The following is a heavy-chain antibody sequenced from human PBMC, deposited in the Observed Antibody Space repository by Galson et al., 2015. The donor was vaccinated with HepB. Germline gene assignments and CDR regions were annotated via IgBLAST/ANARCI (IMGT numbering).Heavy chain of an antibody. D-gene: IGHD6-19*01. CDR2: ISAYNGNT. Sequence: SVKVSCKASGYTFTSYGISWVRQAPGQGLEWMGWISAYNGNTNYAQKLQGRVTMTTDTSTSTAYMELRSLRSDDTAVYYCARVPRNGDSSCWFVDSWGHGTLVTGSS. V-gene: IGHV1-18*01. CDR1: GYTFTSYG. J-gene: IGHJ5*01. CDR3: ARVPRNGDSSCWFVDS.